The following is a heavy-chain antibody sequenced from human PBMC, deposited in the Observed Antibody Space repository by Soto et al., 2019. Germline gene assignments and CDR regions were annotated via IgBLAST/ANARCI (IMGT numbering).Heavy chain of an antibody. D-gene: IGHD2-2*01. CDR2: IYYSGST. Sequence: QVQLQESGPGLVKPSQTLSLTCTVSGGSISSGGYYWSWIRQHPGKGLEWIGYIYYSGSTYYNPSLTIRVTISVDSSKNQFSLKLSSVTAADTAVYYCARYCSSTSCYVVNAFDIWGQGTMVTVSS. J-gene: IGHJ3*02. V-gene: IGHV4-31*03. CDR3: ARYCSSTSCYVVNAFDI. CDR1: GGSISSGGYY.